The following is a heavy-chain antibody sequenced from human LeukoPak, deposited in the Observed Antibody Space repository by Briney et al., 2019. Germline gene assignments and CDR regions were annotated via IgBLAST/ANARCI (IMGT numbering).Heavy chain of an antibody. CDR1: GCTFSSYG. V-gene: IGHV3-33*01. Sequence: PGGSLRLSCAASGCTFSSYGMHWVRQAPGKGLEWVAVIWYDGSNKYYADSVKGRFTISRDNSKNTLYLQMNSLRAEDTAVYYCARPLTIFGVVTPFDYWGQGTLVTVSS. J-gene: IGHJ4*02. D-gene: IGHD3-3*01. CDR3: ARPLTIFGVVTPFDY. CDR2: IWYDGSNK.